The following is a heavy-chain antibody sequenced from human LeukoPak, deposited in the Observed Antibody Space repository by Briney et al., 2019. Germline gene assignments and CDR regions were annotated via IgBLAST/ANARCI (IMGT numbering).Heavy chain of an antibody. CDR3: ARTIAVAGTGFDY. V-gene: IGHV4-39*01. Sequence: SETLSLTCTVSGGSISSSSSYWGWIRQPPGKGLEWIGSIYYSGSTYYNPSLKSRVTMSVDTSKTQFSLRLSSVTATDTAVYYCARTIAVAGTGFDYWGQGTLVTVSS. D-gene: IGHD6-19*01. CDR1: GGSISSSSSY. J-gene: IGHJ4*02. CDR2: IYYSGST.